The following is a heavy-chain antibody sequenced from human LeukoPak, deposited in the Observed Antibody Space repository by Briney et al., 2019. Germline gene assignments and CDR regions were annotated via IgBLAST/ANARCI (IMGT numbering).Heavy chain of an antibody. D-gene: IGHD6-19*01. CDR3: AKTTTGYSSGRFPGWPVDY. J-gene: IGHJ4*02. CDR2: ISSSGDII. V-gene: IGHV3-11*01. Sequence: GGSLRLSCAASVFTFSDSYMAWIRQAPGKGLEWVSYISSSGDIINYADSVKGRFTVSRDNAKNSLYLQMNSLRAEDTAVYYCAKTTTGYSSGRFPGWPVDYWGQGTLVTVSS. CDR1: VFTFSDSY.